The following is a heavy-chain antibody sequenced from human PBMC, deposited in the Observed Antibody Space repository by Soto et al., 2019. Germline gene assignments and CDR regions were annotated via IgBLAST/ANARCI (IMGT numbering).Heavy chain of an antibody. V-gene: IGHV4-30-2*01. Sequence: SSETLSLTCAVSGGSISGGGYSWSWIRQPPGKGLEWIGYIYHSGSTYYNPSLKSRVTISVDRSKNQFSLKLSSVTAADTAVYYCATMVTSATGLYSFDYWGQGTLVTVSS. CDR3: ATMVTSATGLYSFDY. CDR1: GGSISGGGYS. J-gene: IGHJ4*02. D-gene: IGHD2-8*01. CDR2: IYHSGST.